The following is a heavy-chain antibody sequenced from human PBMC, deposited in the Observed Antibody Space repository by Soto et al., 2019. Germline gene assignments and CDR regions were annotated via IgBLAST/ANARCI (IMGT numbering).Heavy chain of an antibody. CDR2: INAGNGNT. V-gene: IGHV1-3*01. J-gene: IGHJ4*02. D-gene: IGHD3-3*01. Sequence: ASVKVSCKASGYTFTSYAMHWVRQAPGQRLEWMGWINAGNGNTKYSQKFQGRVTITGDTSASTAYMELSSLRSEDTAVYYCARDHLTTIDFFSHWRQETLLTVCS. CDR1: GYTFTSYA. CDR3: ARDHLTTIDFFSH.